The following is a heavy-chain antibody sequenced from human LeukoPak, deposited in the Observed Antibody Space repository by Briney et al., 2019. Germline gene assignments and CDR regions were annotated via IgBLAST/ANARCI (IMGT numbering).Heavy chain of an antibody. CDR3: ATYIHYYDSSGLY. Sequence: SMKVSCKASGGTFSSYAISWVRQAPGQGLEWMGGIIPIFGTANYAQKFQGRVTITADESTSTAYMELSSLRSEDTAVYYCATYIHYYDSSGLYWGQGTLVTVSS. V-gene: IGHV1-69*13. CDR1: GGTFSSYA. D-gene: IGHD3-22*01. CDR2: IIPIFGTA. J-gene: IGHJ4*02.